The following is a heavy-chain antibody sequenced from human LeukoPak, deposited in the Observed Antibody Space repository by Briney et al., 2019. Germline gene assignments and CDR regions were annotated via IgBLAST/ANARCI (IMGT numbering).Heavy chain of an antibody. D-gene: IGHD6-13*01. V-gene: IGHV3-48*03. CDR2: ISSSGSTI. CDR1: GFTFSSYE. J-gene: IGHJ4*02. Sequence: PGGSLRLSCAASGFTFSSYEMNWVRQAPGKGLEWVSYISSSGSTIYYADSVKGRFTISRDNAKNSLYLQMNSLRAEDTAVYYCARGTVYSSSPKEWGQGTLVTVSS. CDR3: ARGTVYSSSPKE.